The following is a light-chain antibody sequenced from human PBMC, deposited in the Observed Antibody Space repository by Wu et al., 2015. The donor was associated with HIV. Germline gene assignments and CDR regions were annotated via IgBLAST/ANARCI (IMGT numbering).Light chain of an antibody. J-gene: IGKJ1*01. CDR2: DAS. CDR1: QTIATN. CDR3: QQYNNYSPWT. Sequence: EIVMTQSPATLSVSPGERVTLSCRASQTIATNLAWYQQKPGQAPRLLIHDASTRATDVPARFSGSGSGTESTLTISSMQSEDFAVYYCQQYNNYSPWTFGLGTKVEVK. V-gene: IGKV3-15*01.